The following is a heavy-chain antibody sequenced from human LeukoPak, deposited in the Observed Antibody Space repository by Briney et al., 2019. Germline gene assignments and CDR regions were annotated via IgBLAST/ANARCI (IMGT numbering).Heavy chain of an antibody. CDR3: ARIRYSTLDY. CDR1: GGSFSGYY. V-gene: IGHV4-34*01. Sequence: SETLSLTCAVYGGSFSGYYWSWIRQPPGKGLEWIGEINHSGSTNYNPSLKSRVTISVDTSKNQFSLKLSSVTAADTAVYYCARIRYSTLDYWGQGTRSPSPQ. CDR2: INHSGST. D-gene: IGHD3-9*01. J-gene: IGHJ4*02.